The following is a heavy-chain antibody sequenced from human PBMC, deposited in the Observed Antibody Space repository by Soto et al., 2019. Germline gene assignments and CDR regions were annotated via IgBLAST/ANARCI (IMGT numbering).Heavy chain of an antibody. V-gene: IGHV3-30-3*01. J-gene: IGHJ4*02. CDR2: ISYDGSIK. CDR3: AREWSTSGDLDY. D-gene: IGHD3-10*01. Sequence: QVQLVESGGGVVQPGRSLRLSCAASGFTFSSHSIQWVRQAPGKGLEWVAVISYDGSIKYYADSVKGRFTISSDNSKNPAYLQMNSLRAEDTAVFYCAREWSTSGDLDYWGQGTLVIVSS. CDR1: GFTFSSHS.